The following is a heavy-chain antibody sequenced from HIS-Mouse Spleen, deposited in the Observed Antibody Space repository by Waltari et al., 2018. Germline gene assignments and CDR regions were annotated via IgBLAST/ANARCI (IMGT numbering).Heavy chain of an antibody. D-gene: IGHD1-26*01. V-gene: IGHV3-7*01. CDR1: GFTFSSYW. CDR2: IKKDGSEK. CDR3: AREGDSGSYFDY. J-gene: IGHJ4*02. Sequence: EVQLVESGGGLVQPGGSLRLSCAASGFTFSSYWMSWVRQGPGKGLEWVANIKKDGSEKYYVDSVKGRFTISRDNAKNSLYLQMNSLRAEDTAVYYCAREGDSGSYFDYWGQGTLVTVSS.